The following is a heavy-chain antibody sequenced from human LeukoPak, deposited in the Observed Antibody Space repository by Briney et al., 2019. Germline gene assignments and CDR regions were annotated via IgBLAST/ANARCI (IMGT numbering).Heavy chain of an antibody. CDR3: AREDGAALRN. Sequence: SVKVSCKASGGTFSSYDISWVRQAPGQGLEWMGGIIPIFGTANYAQKFQGRVTITTDESTSTAYMELSSLRSEDTAVYYCAREDGAALRNWGQGTLVTVSS. D-gene: IGHD6-6*01. CDR1: GGTFSSYD. V-gene: IGHV1-69*05. J-gene: IGHJ4*02. CDR2: IIPIFGTA.